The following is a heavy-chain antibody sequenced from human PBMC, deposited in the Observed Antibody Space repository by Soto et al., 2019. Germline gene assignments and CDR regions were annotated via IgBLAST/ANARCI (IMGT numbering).Heavy chain of an antibody. J-gene: IGHJ4*02. CDR1: SGSISSGDYY. D-gene: IGHD3-22*01. CDR3: ARHGMDYYDSSGYYYSPYYFDY. CDR2: IYYSVST. Sequence: PSDTLSLTFNVSSGSISSGDYYWSLIRQRPWKCVEWSGYIYYSVSTYYNPSLKSRVTISVDTSKNQFSLKLSSVTAADTAVYYCARHGMDYYDSSGYYYSPYYFDYWGQGTLVTVSS. V-gene: IGHV4-30-4*02.